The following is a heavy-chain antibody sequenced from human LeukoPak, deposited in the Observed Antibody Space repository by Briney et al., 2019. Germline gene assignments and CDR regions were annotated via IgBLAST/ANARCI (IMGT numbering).Heavy chain of an antibody. CDR1: GFTFSRYA. V-gene: IGHV3-23*01. CDR3: AKDQATMVRGNSFDY. J-gene: IGHJ4*02. Sequence: GGSLRLSCAASGFTFSRYAMSWVRQAPGKGLEWVSAISGSGGSTYYADSVKGRFTISRDNSKNTLYLQMNSLRAEDTAVYYCAKDQATMVRGNSFDYWGQGTLVTVSS. CDR2: ISGSGGST. D-gene: IGHD3-10*01.